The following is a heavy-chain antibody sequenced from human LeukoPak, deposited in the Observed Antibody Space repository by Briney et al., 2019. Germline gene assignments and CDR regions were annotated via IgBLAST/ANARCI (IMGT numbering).Heavy chain of an antibody. Sequence: SETLSLTCTVSGGSISSYYWSWIRQPPGKGLEWIGYIYYSGSTNYNPSLKSRVTISVDTSKNQFSLKLSSVTAADTAVYYCARGIYDSSGYYQFDYWGQGTLVTVSS. CDR1: GGSISSYY. V-gene: IGHV4-59*12. CDR3: ARGIYDSSGYYQFDY. J-gene: IGHJ4*02. CDR2: IYYSGST. D-gene: IGHD3-22*01.